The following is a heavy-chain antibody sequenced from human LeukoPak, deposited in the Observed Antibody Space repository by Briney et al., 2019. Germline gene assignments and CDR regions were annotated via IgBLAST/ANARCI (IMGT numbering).Heavy chain of an antibody. Sequence: AESLRLSCAVSGFTFSSDGTQCVRQPPARGLEWGAVILYDGSNTYYTDSVKGRFTISRDNSKNTLYMQMNSLRAEDTAVYYCATSRMIGLLQIDYWGQGTLVTVSS. D-gene: IGHD3-16*01. J-gene: IGHJ4*02. CDR2: ILYDGSNT. CDR3: ATSRMIGLLQIDY. V-gene: IGHV3-30*03. CDR1: GFTFSSDG.